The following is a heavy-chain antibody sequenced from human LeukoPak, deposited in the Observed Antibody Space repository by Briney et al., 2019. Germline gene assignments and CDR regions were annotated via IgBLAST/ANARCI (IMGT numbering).Heavy chain of an antibody. CDR3: ARAVAGNTYYYYYGMDV. D-gene: IGHD6-19*01. Sequence: ASVKVSCKASGGTFSSYAISWVRQAPGQGLEWMGGIIPIFGTANYAQKFRGRVTITADESTSTAYMELSSLRSEDTAVYYCARAVAGNTYYYYYGMDVWGQGTTVTVSS. J-gene: IGHJ6*02. V-gene: IGHV1-69*13. CDR1: GGTFSSYA. CDR2: IIPIFGTA.